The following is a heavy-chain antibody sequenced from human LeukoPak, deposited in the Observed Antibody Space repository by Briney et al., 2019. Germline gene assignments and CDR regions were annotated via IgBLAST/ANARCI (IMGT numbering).Heavy chain of an antibody. CDR3: ARDGMDCSGGSCYWWFDP. CDR2: IYHSGST. CDR1: GGSISSGGYS. J-gene: IGHJ5*02. D-gene: IGHD2-15*01. Sequence: KPSETLSLTCAVSGGSISSGGYSWSWIRQPPGKGLDWIGYIYHSGSTYYNPSLKSRVTISVDRSKNQFSLKLSSVTAADTAVYYCARDGMDCSGGSCYWWFDPWGQGTLVTVSS. V-gene: IGHV4-30-2*01.